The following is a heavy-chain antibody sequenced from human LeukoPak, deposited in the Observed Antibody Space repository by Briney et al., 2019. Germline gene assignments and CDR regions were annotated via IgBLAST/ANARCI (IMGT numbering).Heavy chain of an antibody. CDR1: GFTFSSYG. V-gene: IGHV3-23*01. D-gene: IGHD3-22*01. CDR2: ISGSGGST. J-gene: IGHJ5*02. CDR3: AKDSDYDSSGYYGGNWFDP. Sequence: PGGSLRLSCAASGFTFSSYGMSWVRQAPGKGLEWVSAISGSGGSTYYADSVKGRFTISRDNSKNTLYLQMNSLRAEDTAVYYCAKDSDYDSSGYYGGNWFDPWGQGTLVTVSS.